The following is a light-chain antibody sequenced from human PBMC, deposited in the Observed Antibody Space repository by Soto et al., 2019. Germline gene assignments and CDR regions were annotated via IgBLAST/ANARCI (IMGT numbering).Light chain of an antibody. CDR1: SSDVGGYNY. Sequence: SALTQPPSASGSPGQSVTISCTGTSSDVGGYNYVSWYQQHPGKAPKLMIYEVTKRPSGVPDRFSGSKSDNTASLTVSGLQAEDEADYYCSSYAGSNNVVFGGGTKLT. V-gene: IGLV2-8*01. CDR2: EVT. CDR3: SSYAGSNNVV. J-gene: IGLJ2*01.